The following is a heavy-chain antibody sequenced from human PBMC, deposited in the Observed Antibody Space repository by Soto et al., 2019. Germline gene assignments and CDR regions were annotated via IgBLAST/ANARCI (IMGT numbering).Heavy chain of an antibody. J-gene: IGHJ5*02. CDR3: ARRLERLWFGP. CDR2: IYYSGST. V-gene: IGHV4-59*08. CDR1: GGSISSYY. D-gene: IGHD1-1*01. Sequence: PSETLSLTCTVSGGSISSYYWSWIRQPPGKGLEWIGYIYYSGSTNYNPSLKSRVTISVDTSKNQFSLKLSSVTAADTAVYYCARRLERLWFGPWGQGTLVTVSS.